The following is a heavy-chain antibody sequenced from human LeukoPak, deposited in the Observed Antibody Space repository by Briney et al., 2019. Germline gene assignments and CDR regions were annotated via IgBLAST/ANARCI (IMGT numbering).Heavy chain of an antibody. V-gene: IGHV1-69*04. CDR2: IIPILGVA. D-gene: IGHD6-19*01. CDR3: ASLFVSRVAVAGTAAGGAFDI. Sequence: ASVKVSCKASGGTFSSYAISWVRQAPGQGLEWMGRIIPILGVANYAQKFQGRVTITADKSTSTAYMELSSLRSEDTAVYYCASLFVSRVAVAGTAAGGAFDIWGQGTMVTVSS. CDR1: GGTFSSYA. J-gene: IGHJ3*02.